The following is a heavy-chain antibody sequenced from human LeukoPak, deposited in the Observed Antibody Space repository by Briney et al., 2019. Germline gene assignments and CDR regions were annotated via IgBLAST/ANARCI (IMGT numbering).Heavy chain of an antibody. V-gene: IGHV3-9*01. CDR3: AKARHWYTWGDY. J-gene: IGHJ4*02. CDR1: GSTFDDYA. D-gene: IGHD6-13*01. CDR2: ISWNGDTK. Sequence: GGSLRLSCTASGSTFDDYAMHWVRQPPGKGLEWVSAISWNGDTKVYADSVKGRFTISRDNAKNSLYLQMNSLRAEDTAFYYCAKARHWYTWGDYWGQGTLVTVSS.